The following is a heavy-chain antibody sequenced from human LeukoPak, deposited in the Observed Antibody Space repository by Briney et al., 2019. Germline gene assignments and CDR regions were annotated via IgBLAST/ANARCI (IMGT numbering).Heavy chain of an antibody. J-gene: IGHJ4*02. CDR1: GFTLRSDG. D-gene: IGHD3-10*01. Sequence: GGSLRLSCAASGFTLRSDGMPWVRQAPGKGLEWVAFMRSDGSKKYYVDSVKGRFTISRDNSKNTLYLQMNSLRAEDTAVYYCAKEYRKSGLLDSSYFDYWGQGTLVTVSS. CDR3: AKEYRKSGLLDSSYFDY. CDR2: MRSDGSKK. V-gene: IGHV3-30*02.